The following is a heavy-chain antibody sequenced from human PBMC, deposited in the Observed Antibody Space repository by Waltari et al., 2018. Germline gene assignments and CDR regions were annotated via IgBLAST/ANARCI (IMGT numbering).Heavy chain of an antibody. J-gene: IGHJ6*02. Sequence: QVQLVQSGAEVKKPGSSVKVSCKASGGTFSSYTISWVRQAPGQGLEWMGRSIPILGIANYAQKCQGRVTITADKSTSTAYMELSSLRSEDTAVYYCARDRIAADYYYGMDVWGQGTTVTVSS. V-gene: IGHV1-69*08. CDR3: ARDRIAADYYYGMDV. D-gene: IGHD6-6*01. CDR2: SIPILGIA. CDR1: GGTFSSYT.